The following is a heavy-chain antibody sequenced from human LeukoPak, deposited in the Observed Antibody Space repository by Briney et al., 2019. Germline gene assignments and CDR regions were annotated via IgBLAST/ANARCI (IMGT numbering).Heavy chain of an antibody. CDR2: INSDGSST. Sequence: GGSLRLSCAASGFTFSCYWMHWVRQAPGKGLVWVSRINSDGSSTSYADSVKGRFTISRDNAKNTLYLQMNSLRAEDTAVYYCARGGYSGYNFDYWGQGTLVTVSS. CDR1: GFTFSCYW. V-gene: IGHV3-74*01. CDR3: ARGGYSGYNFDY. J-gene: IGHJ4*02. D-gene: IGHD5-12*01.